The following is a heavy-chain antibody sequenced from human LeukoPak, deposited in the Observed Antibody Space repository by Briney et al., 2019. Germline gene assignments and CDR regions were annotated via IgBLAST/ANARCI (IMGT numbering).Heavy chain of an antibody. V-gene: IGHV4-34*01. CDR3: ARVDKKGGTTFDY. Sequence: SETLSLTCAVYGGFFSAYYWSWIRQPPGKGLEWIGEINHSGSTNYNPSLKSRVIISVDTSKNQLSLKLSSVTAADTAVYYCARVDKKGGTTFDYWGQGTLVTVSS. CDR2: INHSGST. CDR1: GGFFSAYY. D-gene: IGHD2/OR15-2a*01. J-gene: IGHJ4*02.